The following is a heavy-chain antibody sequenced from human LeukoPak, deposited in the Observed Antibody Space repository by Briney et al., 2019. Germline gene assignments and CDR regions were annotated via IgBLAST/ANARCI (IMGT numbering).Heavy chain of an antibody. CDR3: AKDAIGGVVTALLDY. D-gene: IGHD2-21*02. CDR1: GFTFDDYA. CDR2: ISWNSGSI. V-gene: IGHV3-9*01. Sequence: GGSLRLSCAASGFTFDDYAMHWVRQAPGKGLEWVSGISWNSGSIGYADSVKGRFTISRDNAKNSLYLQMNSLRAEDTALYYCAKDAIGGVVTALLDYWGQGTLVTVSS. J-gene: IGHJ4*02.